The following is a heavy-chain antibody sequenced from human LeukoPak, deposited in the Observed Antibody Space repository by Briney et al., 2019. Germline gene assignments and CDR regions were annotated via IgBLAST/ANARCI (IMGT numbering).Heavy chain of an antibody. V-gene: IGHV1-18*01. Sequence: GASVKVSCKTSGFNFNNYGICWVRQAPGQGLEWMGRISTFTGDTRYVQKFQGRVTMTRDTSTTTAYMELRSLRPDDTAMYYCARDPSPRIEPSTSGWYLYFNHWGQGTLVTVSS. CDR3: ARDPSPRIEPSTSGWYLYFNH. CDR2: ISTFTGDT. J-gene: IGHJ1*01. D-gene: IGHD6-19*01. CDR1: GFNFNNYG.